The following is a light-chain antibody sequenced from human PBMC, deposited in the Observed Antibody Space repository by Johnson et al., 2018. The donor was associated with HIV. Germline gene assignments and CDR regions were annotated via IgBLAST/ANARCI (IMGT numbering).Light chain of an antibody. CDR3: GTWDSSLSAGRVYV. V-gene: IGLV1-51*02. Sequence: QSVLTQPPSVSAAPGQKVTISCSGSSSNIGNNYVSWYQQLPGTAPKLLIYENNKRPSGIPDRFSGSKSGTSATLGITGLQTGDEADYYCGTWDSSLSAGRVYVFGTGTNVTVL. J-gene: IGLJ1*01. CDR2: ENN. CDR1: SSNIGNNY.